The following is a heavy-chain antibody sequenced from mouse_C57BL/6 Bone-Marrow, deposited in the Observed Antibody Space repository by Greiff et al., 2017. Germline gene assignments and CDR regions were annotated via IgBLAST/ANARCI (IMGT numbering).Heavy chain of an antibody. J-gene: IGHJ3*01. Sequence: VQLQQPGAELVKPGASVKLSCKASGYTFTTYWMQWLKQRPGQGLEWIGEIDPSDSYTNYNQKFKGKATLTVDTSSITAYMQLSSLTSENSAVYYCAGFEYYGSSYEFDYWGRGTLVTVSA. CDR1: GYTFTTYW. V-gene: IGHV1-50*01. CDR3: AGFEYYGSSYEFDY. CDR2: IDPSDSYT. D-gene: IGHD1-1*01.